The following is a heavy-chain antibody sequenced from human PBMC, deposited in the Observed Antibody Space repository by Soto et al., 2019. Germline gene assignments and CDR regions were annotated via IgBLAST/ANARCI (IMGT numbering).Heavy chain of an antibody. V-gene: IGHV3-33*01. Sequence: GGSLRLSCAASGFTFSSYGMRWVRRAPGKGLEWVAFIWHDGGNKFYAESVKGRFTISRDNSKNTLYLQMTSLSAEDTAMYYCARDGDVNTGFGKDYWGQGTLVTVSS. D-gene: IGHD3-16*01. CDR3: ARDGDVNTGFGKDY. CDR2: IWHDGGNK. CDR1: GFTFSSYG. J-gene: IGHJ4*02.